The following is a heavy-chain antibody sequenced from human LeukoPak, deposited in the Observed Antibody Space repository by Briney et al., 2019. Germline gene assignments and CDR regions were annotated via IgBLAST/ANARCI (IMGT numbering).Heavy chain of an antibody. CDR1: GGTFSSYA. CDR2: IIPILGIA. J-gene: IGHJ4*02. D-gene: IGHD6-13*01. Sequence: ASVKVSCKASGGTFSSYAISWVRQAPGQGLEWMGRIIPILGIANYAQKFQGRVTITADKSTSTAYMELSSLRSEDTAVYYCAPNTGAAAGRGVDYWGQGTLVTVSS. CDR3: APNTGAAAGRGVDY. V-gene: IGHV1-69*04.